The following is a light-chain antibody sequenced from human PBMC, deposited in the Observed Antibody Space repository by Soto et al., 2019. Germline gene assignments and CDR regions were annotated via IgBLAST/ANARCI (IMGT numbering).Light chain of an antibody. J-gene: IGKJ3*01. Sequence: DIQMTQSPSSLSASVGDRVTITCRSSQSISSYLNLYHQKPGKAPKLLIYAASSLQSGVPSRFSGSGSGTDFTLTISSLQPEDFATYYCHQSYRDFTFGPGTKVDIK. CDR2: AAS. V-gene: IGKV1-39*01. CDR3: HQSYRDFT. CDR1: QSISSY.